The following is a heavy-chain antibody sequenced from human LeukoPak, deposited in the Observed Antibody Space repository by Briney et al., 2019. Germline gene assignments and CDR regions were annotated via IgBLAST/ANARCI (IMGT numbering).Heavy chain of an antibody. CDR3: ARHSLMVYSSCWPYMDV. Sequence: SETLSLTRTVSGGSLSSSSYYWGWIRKPPGKGLEWFRRIYYSGSTYFTPSFKRRVTISVDTSKNQFSLKLSSVTAADTAVYYCARHSLMVYSSCWPYMDVWGQGTLVTVSS. V-gene: IGHV4-39*01. J-gene: IGHJ6*03. D-gene: IGHD6-19*01. CDR2: IYYSGST. CDR1: GGSLSSSSYY.